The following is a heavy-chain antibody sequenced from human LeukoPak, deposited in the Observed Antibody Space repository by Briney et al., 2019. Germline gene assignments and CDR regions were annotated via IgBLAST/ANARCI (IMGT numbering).Heavy chain of an antibody. J-gene: IGHJ6*02. D-gene: IGHD1-26*01. Sequence: PGGSLRLSCAASGFTFDDYAMHWVRQAPGKGLEWVSLISWDGGSTYYADSVKGRFTISRDNSKNSLYLQMNSLRTEDTALYYCAKEELVGPRGALGYYGMDVWGQGTTVTVSS. CDR1: GFTFDDYA. CDR2: ISWDGGST. V-gene: IGHV3-43*01. CDR3: AKEELVGPRGALGYYGMDV.